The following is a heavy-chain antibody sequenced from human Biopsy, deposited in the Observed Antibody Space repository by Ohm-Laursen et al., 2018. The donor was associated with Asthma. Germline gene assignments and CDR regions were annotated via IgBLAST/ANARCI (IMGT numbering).Heavy chain of an antibody. Sequence: ETLSLTWSLSSGSGGYMRSGNYYWGWIRQPPGKGLEWIGGIYYSGTTYYNPSLESRVTVSADTSKNQFSLKLTSVTAADTAVYYCVRGSSSWHHGPFHYYYGLDVWGQGTTATVSS. V-gene: IGHV4-39*01. CDR1: SGSGGYMRSGNYY. CDR3: VRGSSSWHHGPFHYYYGLDV. J-gene: IGHJ6*02. D-gene: IGHD6-13*01. CDR2: IYYSGTT.